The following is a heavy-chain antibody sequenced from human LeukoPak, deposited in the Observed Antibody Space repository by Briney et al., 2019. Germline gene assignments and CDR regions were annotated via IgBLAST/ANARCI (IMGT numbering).Heavy chain of an antibody. D-gene: IGHD6-13*01. V-gene: IGHV3-48*03. CDR1: GFTFSNYE. CDR2: ISSSGSST. Sequence: GGSLRLSCATSGFTFSNYEMSWVRQTPGKGLEWVSYISSSGSSTYYADSVKGRFTISRDNAKNSLFLQMNSLRDEDTAVYYCARGLRVVVLYDQSSWYDYWGQGTLVTVSS. J-gene: IGHJ4*02. CDR3: ARGLRVVVLYDQSSWYDY.